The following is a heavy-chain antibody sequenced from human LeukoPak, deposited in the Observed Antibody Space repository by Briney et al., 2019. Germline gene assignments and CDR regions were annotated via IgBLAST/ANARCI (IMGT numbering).Heavy chain of an antibody. CDR3: AREVYTYASGMDV. Sequence: SETLSLTCSVSGGSMSSSSYYWGWIRQPPGKGLEWIGTIFYSGSTYYNPSLKSRVTISVDTSKNQFSLKLSSVTAADTAVYYCAREVYTYASGMDVWGQGTTVTISS. V-gene: IGHV4-39*07. CDR2: IFYSGST. D-gene: IGHD5-18*01. J-gene: IGHJ6*02. CDR1: GGSMSSSSYY.